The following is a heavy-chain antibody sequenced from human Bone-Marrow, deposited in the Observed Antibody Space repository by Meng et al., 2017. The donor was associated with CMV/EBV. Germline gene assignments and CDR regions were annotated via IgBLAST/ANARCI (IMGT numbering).Heavy chain of an antibody. D-gene: IGHD1-26*01. CDR3: ARSGATPTYY. CDR2: IYYSGST. J-gene: IGHJ4*02. Sequence: SETLSLTCTVSGGSISSYYWSWIRQPPGKGLEWIGYIYYSGSTNYNPSLKSRVTISVDTSKNQFSLKLSSVTAADTAVYYCARSGATPTYYWGQGTLVTVSS. V-gene: IGHV4-59*12. CDR1: GGSISSYY.